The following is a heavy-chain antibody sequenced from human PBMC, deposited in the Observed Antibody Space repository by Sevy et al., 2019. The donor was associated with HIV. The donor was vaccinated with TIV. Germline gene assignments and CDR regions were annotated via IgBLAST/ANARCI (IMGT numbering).Heavy chain of an antibody. CDR1: GFTFSSYA. D-gene: IGHD5-12*01. Sequence: CLRLSCAASGFTFSSYAMHWVRQAPGKGLERVAVISYDGSNKYYADSVKGRFTISRDNSKNTLYLQMNSLRAEDTAVYYCVRDNPRRSGYGTRGHYYYYGMDVWGQGTTVLVSS. V-gene: IGHV3-30-3*01. J-gene: IGHJ6*02. CDR2: ISYDGSNK. CDR3: VRDNPRRSGYGTRGHYYYYGMDV.